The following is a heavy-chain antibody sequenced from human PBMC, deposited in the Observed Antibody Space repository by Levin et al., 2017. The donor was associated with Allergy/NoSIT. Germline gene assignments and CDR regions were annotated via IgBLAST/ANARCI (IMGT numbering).Heavy chain of an antibody. CDR2: IYYSGST. CDR3: ARDIGLRGAVYYYGMDV. J-gene: IGHJ6*02. D-gene: IGHD3-10*01. V-gene: IGHV4-59*01. CDR1: GGSISSYY. Sequence: SETLSLTCTVSGGSISSYYWSWIRQPPGKGLEWIGYIYYSGSTNYNPSLKSRVTISVDTSKNQFSLKLSSVTAADTAVYYCARDIGLRGAVYYYGMDVWGQGTTVTVSS.